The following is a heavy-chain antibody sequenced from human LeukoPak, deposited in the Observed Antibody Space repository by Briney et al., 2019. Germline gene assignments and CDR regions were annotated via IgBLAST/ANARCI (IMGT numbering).Heavy chain of an antibody. D-gene: IGHD3-10*01. CDR3: ARDGVRGAYYMDV. CDR1: GFTFSSYS. CDR2: ISSRSSYI. J-gene: IGHJ6*03. Sequence: TGGSLRLSCAASGFTFSSYSMNWVRQAPGKGLEWVSSISSRSSYIYYADAVKGRFTISRDNAKNSLYLQMNSLRAEDTAVYYCARDGVRGAYYMDVWGKGTTVTISS. V-gene: IGHV3-21*04.